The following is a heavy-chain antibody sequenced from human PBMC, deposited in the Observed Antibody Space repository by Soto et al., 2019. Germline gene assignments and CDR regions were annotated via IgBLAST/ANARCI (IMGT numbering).Heavy chain of an antibody. J-gene: IGHJ6*02. CDR1: GGTFSSYA. Sequence: ASVKVSCKASGGTFSSYAISWVRQAPGQGLEWMGGIIPIFGTANYAQKFQGRVTITADESTSTAYMELSSLRSEDTAVYYCARASIGIVGATGYYYGMDVWGQGTTVTVSS. D-gene: IGHD1-26*01. CDR2: IIPIFGTA. CDR3: ARASIGIVGATGYYYGMDV. V-gene: IGHV1-69*13.